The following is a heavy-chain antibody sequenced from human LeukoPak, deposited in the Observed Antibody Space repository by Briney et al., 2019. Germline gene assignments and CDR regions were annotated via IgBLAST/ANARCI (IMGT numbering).Heavy chain of an antibody. J-gene: IGHJ5*02. V-gene: IGHV4-38-2*02. CDR3: ARLNKPGWFDP. Sequence: PSETLSLTCTVSDYSISSGYYWGWIRQPPGKGLEWIGSMYYSGSTYYNPSLKSRVRVSVDTSKNQFSLKLTSVTAADTAVYYCARLNKPGWFDPWGQGTLVTVSS. D-gene: IGHD1-14*01. CDR1: DYSISSGYY. CDR2: MYYSGST.